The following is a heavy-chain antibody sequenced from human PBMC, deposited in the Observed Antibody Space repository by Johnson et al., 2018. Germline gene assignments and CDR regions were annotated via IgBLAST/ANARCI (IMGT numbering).Heavy chain of an antibody. CDR3: AIRELQFLGVGH. V-gene: IGHV3-23*04. J-gene: IGHJ1*01. CDR2: IHENGRNT. Sequence: VQLVQAGGGLVQPGGSLRLSCTASGFTFNKYGMAWVRQVPGKGLEWVSTIHENGRNTHYTDSVQGRFTISRDNSRNTVFLQMESLRPDDTAVYYCAIRELQFLGVGHWGQGTLVTVSS. D-gene: IGHD3-3*01. CDR1: GFTFNKYG.